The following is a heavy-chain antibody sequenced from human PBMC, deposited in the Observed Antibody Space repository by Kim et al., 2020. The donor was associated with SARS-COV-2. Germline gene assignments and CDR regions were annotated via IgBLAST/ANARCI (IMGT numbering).Heavy chain of an antibody. J-gene: IGHJ6*02. CDR3: ARALSGSGSPQQKGYYYYGMDV. CDR2: ISYDGSNK. D-gene: IGHD3-10*01. Sequence: GGSLRLSCAASGFTFSSYAMHWVRQAPGKGLEWVAVISYDGSNKYYADSVKGRFTISRDNSKNTLYLQMNSLRAEDTAVYYCARALSGSGSPQQKGYYYYGMDVWGQGTTVTVSS. CDR1: GFTFSSYA. V-gene: IGHV3-30*04.